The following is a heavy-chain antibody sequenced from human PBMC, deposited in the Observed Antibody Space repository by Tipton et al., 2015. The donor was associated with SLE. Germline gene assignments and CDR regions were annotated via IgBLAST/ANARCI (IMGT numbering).Heavy chain of an antibody. V-gene: IGHV4-59*12. J-gene: IGHJ3*02. Sequence: LRLSCTVSGGSISSYYWSWIRQPPGKGLEWIGYIYYSGSTNYNPSLKSRVTISVDTSKNQFSLRLSSVTAADTAVYYCVRNDAFDIWGQGTMVTVSS. CDR3: VRNDAFDI. CDR2: IYYSGST. CDR1: GGSISSYY.